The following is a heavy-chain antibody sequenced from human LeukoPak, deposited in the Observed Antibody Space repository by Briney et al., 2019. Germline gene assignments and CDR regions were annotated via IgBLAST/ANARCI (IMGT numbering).Heavy chain of an antibody. CDR1: GFTVSSNY. V-gene: IGHV3-53*04. D-gene: IGHD3-3*01. CDR3: ANGPYLTTIFGSFEY. J-gene: IGHJ4*02. Sequence: GGSLRLSCAASGFTVSSNYMSWVRQAPGKGLEWVSVIYSGGSTYYADSVKGRFTISRHNSKNTLYLQMNSLRAEDTAVYYCANGPYLTTIFGSFEYWGQGTLVTVSS. CDR2: IYSGGST.